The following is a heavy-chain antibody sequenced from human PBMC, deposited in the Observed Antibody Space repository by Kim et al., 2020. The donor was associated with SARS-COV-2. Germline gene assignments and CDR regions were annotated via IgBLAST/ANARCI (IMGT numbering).Heavy chain of an antibody. V-gene: IGHV3-30*03. CDR3: ARGVIVMRSVAGTGAFDI. D-gene: IGHD3-16*02. J-gene: IGHJ3*02. Sequence: KGRFTISRDNSKNTLYLQMNSLRAEDTAVYYCARGVIVMRSVAGTGAFDIWGQGTMVTVSS.